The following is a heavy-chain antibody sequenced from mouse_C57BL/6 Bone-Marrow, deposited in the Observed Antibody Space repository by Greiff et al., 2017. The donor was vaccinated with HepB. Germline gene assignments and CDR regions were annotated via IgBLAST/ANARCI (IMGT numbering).Heavy chain of an antibody. Sequence: QVQLQQSGPELVKPGASVKISCKASGYAFSSSWMNWVKQRPGKGLEWIGRIYPGDGDTNYNGKFKGKATLTADKSSSTAYMQLSSLTSEDSAVYFCARVTTVDYWGQGTTLTVSS. D-gene: IGHD1-1*01. CDR3: ARVTTVDY. V-gene: IGHV1-82*01. CDR1: GYAFSSSW. CDR2: IYPGDGDT. J-gene: IGHJ2*01.